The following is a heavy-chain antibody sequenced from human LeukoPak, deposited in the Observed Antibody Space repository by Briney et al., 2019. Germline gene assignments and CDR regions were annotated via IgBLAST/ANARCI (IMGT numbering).Heavy chain of an antibody. J-gene: IGHJ6*03. D-gene: IGHD2-2*01. Sequence: SETLSLTCAVYGGSFSGYYWSWIRQPPGKGLEWIGSIYYSGSTYYNPSLKSRVTISVDTSKNQFSLKLTSVTAADTAVYYCARHQSYYYDYYMDVWGKGTTVTISS. CDR1: GGSFSGYY. CDR2: IYYSGST. V-gene: IGHV4-34*01. CDR3: ARHQSYYYDYYMDV.